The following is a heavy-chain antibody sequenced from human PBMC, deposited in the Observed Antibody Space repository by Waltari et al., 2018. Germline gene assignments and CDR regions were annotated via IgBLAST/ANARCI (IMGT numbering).Heavy chain of an antibody. CDR3: ASYKCSSTSCYAYNWFDP. CDR1: GYTFTGYY. Sequence: QVQLVQSGAEVKKPGASVKVSCKASGYTFTGYYMHWVRQAPGQVLEGMGWINRNSGGTNYAQKFQVRVTMTRDTSISTADMELSRLISDDTAVYYCASYKCSSTSCYAYNWFDPWGQGTLVTVSS. V-gene: IGHV1-2*02. J-gene: IGHJ5*02. D-gene: IGHD2-2*01. CDR2: INRNSGGT.